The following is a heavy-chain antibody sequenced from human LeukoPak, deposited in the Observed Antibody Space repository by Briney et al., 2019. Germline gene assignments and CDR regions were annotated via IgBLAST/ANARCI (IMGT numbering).Heavy chain of an antibody. Sequence: GGSLRLSCGASGSTFDDYAMHWVRQAPGKGLEWVSGISWNSGSIGYADSVKGRFTISRDNAKNSLYLQMNSLRAEDTALYYCAKAVVAATTTLFDYWGQGTLVTVSS. CDR1: GSTFDDYA. J-gene: IGHJ4*02. CDR3: AKAVVAATTTLFDY. D-gene: IGHD2-15*01. CDR2: ISWNSGSI. V-gene: IGHV3-9*01.